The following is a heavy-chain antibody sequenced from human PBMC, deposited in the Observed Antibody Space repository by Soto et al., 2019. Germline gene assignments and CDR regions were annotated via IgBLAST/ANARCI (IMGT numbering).Heavy chain of an antibody. CDR3: GGRTSLASVQLFVGEISNHNWFDP. CDR2: FYLTVSS. Sequence: PSETLSLTCTVSNDSISNPIYYWGWIRQPPGKGLEWIGSFYLTVSSYYNPSLQGRVTISMDKSKNQFSLKLTSVTAADTAIYFCGGRTSLASVQLFVGEISNHNWFDPWSQGTLVTVSS. V-gene: IGHV4-39*01. CDR1: NDSISNPIYY. D-gene: IGHD3-10*01. J-gene: IGHJ5*02.